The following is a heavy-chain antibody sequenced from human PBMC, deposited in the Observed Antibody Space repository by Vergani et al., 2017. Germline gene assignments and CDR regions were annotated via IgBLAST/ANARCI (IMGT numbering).Heavy chain of an antibody. CDR2: IIPIFGTA. V-gene: IGHV1-69*01. J-gene: IGHJ6*02. Sequence: QVQLVQSGAEVKKPGSSVKVSCKASGGTFSSYAISWVRQAPGQGLEWMGGIIPIFGTANYAQKFQGRVTITADESTSTAYMELSSLRSEDTAVYYCARDELVSYGGSLYYYYGMDVWGQGTTVTVSS. CDR1: GGTFSSYA. D-gene: IGHD4-23*01. CDR3: ARDELVSYGGSLYYYYGMDV.